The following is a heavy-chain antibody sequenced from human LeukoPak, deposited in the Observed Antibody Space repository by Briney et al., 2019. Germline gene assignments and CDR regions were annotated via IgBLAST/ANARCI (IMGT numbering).Heavy chain of an antibody. D-gene: IGHD5-18*01. CDR3: ARARIQLWLAGPGEFDY. CDR1: GFTFNNYV. V-gene: IGHV3-23*01. CDR2: ISAGGYYPYYADT. Sequence: GGSLRLSCAASGFTFNNYVMSWVRQAPGKGLEWVSVISAGGYYPYYADTNYADSVKGRFTISRDNSKNTLYLQMNSLRAEDTAVYYCARARIQLWLAGPGEFDYWGQGTLVTVSS. J-gene: IGHJ4*02.